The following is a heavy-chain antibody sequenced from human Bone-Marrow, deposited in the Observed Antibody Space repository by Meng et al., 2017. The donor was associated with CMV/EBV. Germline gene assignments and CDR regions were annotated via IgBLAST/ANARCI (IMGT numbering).Heavy chain of an antibody. CDR2: ISYDGSNK. V-gene: IGHV3-30*04. CDR3: ASRYCSSTSCYKGLLDY. D-gene: IGHD2-2*01. CDR1: GFTFSSYA. J-gene: IGHJ4*02. Sequence: GESLKISCAASGFTFSSYAMHWVRQAPGKGLEWVAVISYDGSNKYYADSVKGRFTISRDNSKNTLYLQMNSLRAEDTAVYYCASRYCSSTSCYKGLLDYWGQGTLVTVSS.